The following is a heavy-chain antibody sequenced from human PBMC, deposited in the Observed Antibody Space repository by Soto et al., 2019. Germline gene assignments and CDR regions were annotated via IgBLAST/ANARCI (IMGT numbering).Heavy chain of an antibody. V-gene: IGHV3-33*01. CDR2: IWYDGSNK. CDR1: GFTFSSYG. CDR3: ARDGYCSGGSCYSVPVFDY. J-gene: IGHJ4*02. D-gene: IGHD2-15*01. Sequence: QVQLVESGGGVVQPGRSLRPSCAASGFTFSSYGMHWVRQAPGKGLEWVAVIWYDGSNKYYADSVKGRFTISRDNSKNTVYLKMNSLRAEDTAVYYCARDGYCSGGSCYSVPVFDYWGQGTLVTVSS.